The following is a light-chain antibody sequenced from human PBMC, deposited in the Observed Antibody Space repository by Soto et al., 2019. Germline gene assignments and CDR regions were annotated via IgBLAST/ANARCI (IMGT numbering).Light chain of an antibody. CDR2: HAS. CDR1: QSVSANF. V-gene: IGKV3-20*01. Sequence: EIVLTQSPGTLSLSPGERATLSCRASQSVSANFLAWHQQKPGQAPRLLIYHASSRATGIADRFSGSGSGTDFTLTISRLEPEDFAVYYCQQYGSAVGLTFGGGTKVEIK. CDR3: QQYGSAVGLT. J-gene: IGKJ4*01.